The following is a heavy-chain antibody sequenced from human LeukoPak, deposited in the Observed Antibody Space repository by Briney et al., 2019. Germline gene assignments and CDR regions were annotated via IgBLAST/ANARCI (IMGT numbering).Heavy chain of an antibody. CDR2: IIPIFGTA. D-gene: IGHD3-3*01. Sequence: ASVKVSCKASGGTFTSYAISWVRQAPGQGLEWMGGIIPIFGTANYAQKFQGRVTITTDESTSTAYMELSSLRSEDTAVYYCAAPRQDFGVPRGAFDIWGQGTMVTVSS. J-gene: IGHJ3*02. CDR3: AAPRQDFGVPRGAFDI. CDR1: GGTFTSYA. V-gene: IGHV1-69*05.